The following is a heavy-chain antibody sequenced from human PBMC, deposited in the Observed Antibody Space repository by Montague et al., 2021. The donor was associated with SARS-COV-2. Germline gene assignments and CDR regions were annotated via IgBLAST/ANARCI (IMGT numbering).Heavy chain of an antibody. D-gene: IGHD3-10*01. J-gene: IGHJ4*02. CDR2: ISEIGST. Sequence: SETLSLTCTVSGGSINNYYWGWIRQPPGKALEYIAYISEIGSTHRNPALKSRVTISVDPSRNQFYLDVNSVTATDTAVYYCARLQGGRRGMDYWGQGTLVTVPP. CDR1: GGSINNYY. CDR3: ARLQGGRRGMDY. V-gene: IGHV4-59*01.